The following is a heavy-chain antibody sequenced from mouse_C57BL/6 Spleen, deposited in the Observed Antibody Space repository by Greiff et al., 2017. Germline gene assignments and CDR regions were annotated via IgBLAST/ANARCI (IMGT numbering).Heavy chain of an antibody. J-gene: IGHJ4*01. Sequence: QVQLQQSGAELVRPGTSVKVSCKASGYAFTNYLIEWVKQRPGQGLEWIGVINPGSGGTNYNEKFKGKATLTADKSSSTAYMQLSSLTSEDSAVYFCARSGYSNYLYAMDYWGQGTSVTVSS. CDR2: INPGSGGT. CDR1: GYAFTNYL. CDR3: ARSGYSNYLYAMDY. V-gene: IGHV1-54*01. D-gene: IGHD2-5*01.